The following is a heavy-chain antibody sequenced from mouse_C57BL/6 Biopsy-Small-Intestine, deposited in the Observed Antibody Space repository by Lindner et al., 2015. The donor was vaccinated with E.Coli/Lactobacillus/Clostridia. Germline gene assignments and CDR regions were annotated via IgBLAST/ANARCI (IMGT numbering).Heavy chain of an antibody. CDR1: GYTFTSHD. V-gene: IGHV1-82*01. CDR3: ARSTTGGGMDY. Sequence: VQLQESGPDLVKPGASVKLSCKASGYTFTSHDINWVKQRPGKGLEWIGRIFPGDGDTNYNGKFKDKATLTADKSSSTAYMQLSSLTSEDSAVYFCARSTTGGGMDYWGQGTSVTVST. J-gene: IGHJ4*01. CDR2: IFPGDGDT. D-gene: IGHD1-1*01.